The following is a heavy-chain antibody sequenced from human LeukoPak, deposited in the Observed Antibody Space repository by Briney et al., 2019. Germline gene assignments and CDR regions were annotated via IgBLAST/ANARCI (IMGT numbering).Heavy chain of an antibody. D-gene: IGHD5-18*01. V-gene: IGHV1-69*13. J-gene: IGHJ4*02. CDR1: GGTFSSYA. CDR2: IIPVFGTA. CDR3: ARASVDTAMVTTLGY. Sequence: SVNVSCKASGGTFSSYAISWVRQAPGQGLEWMGGIIPVFGTANYAQKFQGRVTITADESTSTAYMELSSLRSEDTAVYYCARASVDTAMVTTLGYWGQGTLVTVSS.